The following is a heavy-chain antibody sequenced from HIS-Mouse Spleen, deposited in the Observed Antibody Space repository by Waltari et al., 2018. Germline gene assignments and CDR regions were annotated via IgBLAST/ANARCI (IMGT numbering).Heavy chain of an antibody. V-gene: IGHV2-70*15. J-gene: IGHJ3*02. D-gene: IGHD7-27*01. CDR2: IDWDDDK. CDR3: ARSRTGVSDAFDI. Sequence: QVTLRESGPALVKPTQTLTLTCTFSGFSLSTSGMCVSWIRQHPGKALEWLARIDWDDDKYYSTSLKTRITISKDTSKNQVVLTMTNMDPVDTATYYCARSRTGVSDAFDIWGQGTMVTVSS. CDR1: GFSLSTSGMC.